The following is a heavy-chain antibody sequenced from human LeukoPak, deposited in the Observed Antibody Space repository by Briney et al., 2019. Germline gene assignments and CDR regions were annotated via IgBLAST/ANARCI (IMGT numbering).Heavy chain of an antibody. CDR1: GYTISDYF. J-gene: IGHJ3*02. D-gene: IGHD6-13*01. CDR2: INPNTNGI. V-gene: IGHV1-2*02. Sequence: ASVRVSCKASGYTISDYFMHWVRQAPGQGLEWMGWINPNTNGINYAQKFQGRVIMTRDTSINTAYMELRSLTSDDTAVYYCARSWYAVRGAFDIWGQGTMVTVSS. CDR3: ARSWYAVRGAFDI.